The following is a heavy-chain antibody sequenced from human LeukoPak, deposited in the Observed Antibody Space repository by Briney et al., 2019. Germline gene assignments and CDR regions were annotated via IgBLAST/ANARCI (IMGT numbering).Heavy chain of an antibody. CDR2: IYYSGST. J-gene: IGHJ4*02. CDR3: ARSSGYYDILTGYSSDFDY. V-gene: IGHV4-39*07. CDR1: GGSISSSSYY. D-gene: IGHD3-9*01. Sequence: SETLSLTCTVSGGSISSSSYYWGWIRQPPGKGLEWIGSIYYSGSTYYNPSLKSRVTISVDTSKNQFSLKLSSVTAADTAVYYCARSSGYYDILTGYSSDFDYWGQGTLVTVSS.